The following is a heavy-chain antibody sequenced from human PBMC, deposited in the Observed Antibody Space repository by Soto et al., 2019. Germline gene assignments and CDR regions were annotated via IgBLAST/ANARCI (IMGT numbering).Heavy chain of an antibody. CDR3: ARDKVSWIAAATIAY. CDR1: GFTFSSYA. D-gene: IGHD6-13*01. CDR2: ISYDGSNK. V-gene: IGHV3-30-3*01. Sequence: QVQLVESGGGVVQPGRSLRLSCAASGFTFSSYAMHWVRQAPGKGLEWVAVISYDGSNKYYADSVKGRFTISRDNSTNTLYLQMNSLRAEDTAVYYCARDKVSWIAAATIAYWGQGTLVTVSS. J-gene: IGHJ4*02.